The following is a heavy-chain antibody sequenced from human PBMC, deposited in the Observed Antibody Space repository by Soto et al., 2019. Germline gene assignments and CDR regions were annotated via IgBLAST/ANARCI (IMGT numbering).Heavy chain of an antibody. D-gene: IGHD2-15*01. CDR3: ARILGYCSSSSSFPYHGMDV. J-gene: IGHJ6*02. V-gene: IGHV1-3*01. CDR1: GESFNSNV. Sequence: SVNVSCKASGESFNSNVIHWGRQAPGQRLEWMGWINAANGNTKYSQKFQGRVTITRDTSASTAYMELSSLRSEDTAVYFCARILGYCSSSSSFPYHGMDVRGQGTTVTVSS. CDR2: INAANGNT.